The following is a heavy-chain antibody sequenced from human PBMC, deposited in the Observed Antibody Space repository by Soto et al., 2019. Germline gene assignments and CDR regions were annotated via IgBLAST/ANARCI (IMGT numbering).Heavy chain of an antibody. D-gene: IGHD1-20*01. CDR1: GGIFSSYA. Sequence: SVKVSCKASGGIFSSYAISWLRQAPGQGLEWMGGIIPICGTANYAQKLQGRATITADKSTSTAYMELSSLRSEDTAVYDCARLEYITGTLYYYYYYGMDVWGQGTTVTVSS. CDR3: ARLEYITGTLYYYYYYGMDV. CDR2: IIPICGTA. J-gene: IGHJ6*02. V-gene: IGHV1-69*06.